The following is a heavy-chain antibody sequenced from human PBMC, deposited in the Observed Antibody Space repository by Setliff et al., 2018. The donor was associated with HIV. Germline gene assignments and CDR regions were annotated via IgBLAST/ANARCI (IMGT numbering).Heavy chain of an antibody. CDR2: INSDGSST. Sequence: PGGSLRLSCAASGFTFSSYWMHWVRQAPGKGLVWVSRINSDGSSTSYADSVKGRFTISRDNAKNTLYLQMNSLRAEDTAVYYCARESITIFGVVSGVAAAAYFDYWGRGTLVTVSS. CDR3: ARESITIFGVVSGVAAAAYFDY. CDR1: GFTFSSYW. D-gene: IGHD3-3*01. V-gene: IGHV3-74*01. J-gene: IGHJ4*02.